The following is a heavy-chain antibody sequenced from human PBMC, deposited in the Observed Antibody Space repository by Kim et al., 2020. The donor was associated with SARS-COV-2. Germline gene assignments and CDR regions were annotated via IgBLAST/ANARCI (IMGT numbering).Heavy chain of an antibody. J-gene: IGHJ5*02. CDR3: ARGGNGGRVFDP. V-gene: IGHV4-34*01. CDR1: GGSFSGYY. Sequence: SETLSLTCAVYGGSFSGYYWSWIRQPPGKGLEWIGEINHSGSTNYNPSLKSRVTISVDTSKNQFSLKLSSVTAADTAVYYCARGGNGGRVFDPWGQGTL. CDR2: INHSGST. D-gene: IGHD1-26*01.